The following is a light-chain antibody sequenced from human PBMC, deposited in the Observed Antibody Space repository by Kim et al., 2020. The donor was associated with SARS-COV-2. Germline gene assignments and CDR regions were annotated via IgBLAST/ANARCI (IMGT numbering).Light chain of an antibody. CDR1: QSLLHSNGYNY. CDR2: LGS. Sequence: DPASLSCRSSQSLLHSNGYNYLDWYFQKPGQSPQLLIYLGSNRASGVPDRFSGSGSGTDFTLKISRVEAEDVGVYYCMQGLQIPGSFGQGTKLEI. J-gene: IGKJ2*03. V-gene: IGKV2-28*01. CDR3: MQGLQIPGS.